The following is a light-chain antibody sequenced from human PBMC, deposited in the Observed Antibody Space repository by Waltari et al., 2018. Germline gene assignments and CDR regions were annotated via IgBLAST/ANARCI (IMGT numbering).Light chain of an antibody. Sequence: EIVLTQSPGTLSLSPGDRATLSCRASQSVTTSYLAWFQQRPGQAPRLLIYGASNRATGIPDRFSGSGFGTDFTLTINRLEPEDSAVFYCQQYGSSPYTFGQGTKLEIK. CDR1: QSVTTSY. CDR2: GAS. V-gene: IGKV3-20*01. CDR3: QQYGSSPYT. J-gene: IGKJ2*01.